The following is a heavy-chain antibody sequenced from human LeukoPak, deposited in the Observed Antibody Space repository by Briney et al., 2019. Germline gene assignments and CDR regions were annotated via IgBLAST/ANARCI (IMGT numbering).Heavy chain of an antibody. J-gene: IGHJ6*02. D-gene: IGHD2-15*01. Sequence: SETLSLTCTVSGGSISSYYWSWIRQSAGKGLEWIGRIYSSWSTDYNPSLKSRVTMSVDTSKNQFSVKLSSVTAADTAVYYCARGPRGGNSYHFGMDVWGQGTTVTVSS. CDR2: IYSSWST. CDR1: GGSISSYY. V-gene: IGHV4-4*07. CDR3: ARGPRGGNSYHFGMDV.